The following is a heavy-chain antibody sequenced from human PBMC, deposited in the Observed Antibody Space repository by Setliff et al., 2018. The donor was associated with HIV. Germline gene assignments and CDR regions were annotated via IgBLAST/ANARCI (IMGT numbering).Heavy chain of an antibody. D-gene: IGHD3-16*01. J-gene: IGHJ4*02. CDR2: IYHSGST. CDR1: GGSINSGYY. CDR3: ARLDTVMLYTDC. Sequence: SETLSLTCTVSGGSINSGYYWGWIRQPPGKGLEWIGSIYHSGSTYYSPSLKSRISMSIDTSKDQFSLRLKSVTASDMAVYYCARLDTVMLYTDCWGQGTLVTVSS. V-gene: IGHV4-38-2*02.